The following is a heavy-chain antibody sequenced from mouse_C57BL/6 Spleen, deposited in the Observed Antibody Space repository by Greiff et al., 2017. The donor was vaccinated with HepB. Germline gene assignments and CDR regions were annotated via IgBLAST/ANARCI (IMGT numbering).Heavy chain of an antibody. V-gene: IGHV1-52*01. Sequence: QVHVKQPGAELVRPGSSVKLSCKASGYTFTSYWMHWVKQSPIQGLEWIGNIDPSDSETHYNQKFKDKATLTVDKSSSTAYMQLSSLTSEDSAVYYCARLGPNYYAMDYWGQGTSVTVSS. CDR3: ARLGPNYYAMDY. CDR2: IDPSDSET. D-gene: IGHD4-1*01. J-gene: IGHJ4*01. CDR1: GYTFTSYW.